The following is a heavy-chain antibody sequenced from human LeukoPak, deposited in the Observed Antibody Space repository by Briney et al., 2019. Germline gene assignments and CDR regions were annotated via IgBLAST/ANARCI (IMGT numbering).Heavy chain of an antibody. CDR1: GYTFTGFY. V-gene: IGHV1-2*02. D-gene: IGHD3-22*01. J-gene: IGHJ1*01. Sequence: ASVKVSCKASGYTFTGFYMHWVRQAPGQGLEWMGWINPNTGGTHYAQQFQGRVTMTRDTSISTAYMELSRLRSDDTAVYYCARTPFSSKYYYDSSGYYASEYFQHWGQGTLVTVSS. CDR2: INPNTGGT. CDR3: ARTPFSSKYYYDSSGYYASEYFQH.